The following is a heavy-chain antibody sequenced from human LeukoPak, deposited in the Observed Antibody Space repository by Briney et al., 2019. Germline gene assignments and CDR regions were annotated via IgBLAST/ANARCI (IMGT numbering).Heavy chain of an antibody. J-gene: IGHJ3*02. CDR3: ARDLGSAGRRSAFDI. CDR1: GYTFTTYG. D-gene: IGHD6-19*01. Sequence: ASVKVSCKASGYTFTTYGISWVRQAPGQGLEWMGWINAGNGNTKYSQKFQGRVTITRDTSASTAYMELSSLRSEDTAVYYCARDLGSAGRRSAFDIWGQGTMVTVSS. V-gene: IGHV1-3*01. CDR2: INAGNGNT.